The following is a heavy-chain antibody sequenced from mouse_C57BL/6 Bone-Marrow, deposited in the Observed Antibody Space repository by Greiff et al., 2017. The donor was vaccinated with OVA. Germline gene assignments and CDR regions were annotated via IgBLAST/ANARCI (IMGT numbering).Heavy chain of an antibody. V-gene: IGHV5-12*01. D-gene: IGHD2-2*01. CDR3: ATDLLWLRRGFAY. CDR1: GFTFSDYY. CDR2: ISHGGGST. J-gene: IGHJ3*01. Sequence: EVKLVESGGGLVQPGGSLKLSCAASGFTFSDYYMYWVRQTPEKRLEWVAYISHGGGSTYYPDTVTGRFTISRDNAKNTLYLQMSRLKSEDTAMYYCATDLLWLRRGFAYWGQGTLVTVSA.